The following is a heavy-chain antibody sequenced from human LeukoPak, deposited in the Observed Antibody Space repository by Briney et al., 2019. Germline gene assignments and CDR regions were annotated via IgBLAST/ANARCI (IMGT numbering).Heavy chain of an antibody. D-gene: IGHD3-22*01. CDR2: IKQDGSEK. CDR1: GFTFSSYA. Sequence: PGGSLRLSCAASGFTFSSYAMHWVRQAPGKGLEWVANIKQDGSEKYYVDSVKGRFTISRDNAKNSLYLQMNSLRAEDTAVYYCARDLWDSSGYPLWGQGTLVTVSS. V-gene: IGHV3-7*01. J-gene: IGHJ4*02. CDR3: ARDLWDSSGYPL.